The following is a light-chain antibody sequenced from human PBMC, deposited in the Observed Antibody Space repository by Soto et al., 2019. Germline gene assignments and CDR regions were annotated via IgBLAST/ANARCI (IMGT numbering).Light chain of an antibody. Sequence: EVVLTQSPATLSFAPVERATLSYRASPIVTNYLAWYQHKPGQAPMLVIYDASTRATGIPDRFSGSGSGTDFTLTISRLEPEDFAVYYCQQYGSSPTTFGQGTRLEIK. CDR3: QQYGSSPTT. J-gene: IGKJ5*01. V-gene: IGKV3-20*01. CDR1: PIVTNY. CDR2: DAS.